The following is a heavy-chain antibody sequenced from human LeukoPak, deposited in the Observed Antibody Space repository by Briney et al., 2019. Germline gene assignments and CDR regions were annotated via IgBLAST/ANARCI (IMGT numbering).Heavy chain of an antibody. Sequence: GGSLRLSCAASGFIFSDYFMTWIRQAPGKGLEWVSYIGSSGTAIYYADSVKGRFTISRDNAKNSLYLQMNSLRAEDTAVYYCARERGLDLMATISWFDYWGQGTLVTVSS. CDR2: IGSSGTAI. V-gene: IGHV3-11*04. CDR3: ARERGLDLMATISWFDY. D-gene: IGHD5-12*01. CDR1: GFIFSDYF. J-gene: IGHJ4*02.